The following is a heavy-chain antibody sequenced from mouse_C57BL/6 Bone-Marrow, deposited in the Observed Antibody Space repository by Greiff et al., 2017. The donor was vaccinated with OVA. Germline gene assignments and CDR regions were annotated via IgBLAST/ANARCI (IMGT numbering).Heavy chain of an antibody. D-gene: IGHD1-1*01. J-gene: IGHJ2*01. CDR2: LYPAHGNT. V-gene: IGHV14-3*01. Sequence: VQLQQSVAELVRPGASVKLSCTASGFNIKNNYMHWVKQRPEQGLEWIGRLYPAHGNTTYAQKFHGQSTITADTSSNTAYLQLSSLTSEDTAIDYCACSSNRYFDYWGQGTTLTVSS. CDR3: ACSSNRYFDY. CDR1: GFNIKNNY.